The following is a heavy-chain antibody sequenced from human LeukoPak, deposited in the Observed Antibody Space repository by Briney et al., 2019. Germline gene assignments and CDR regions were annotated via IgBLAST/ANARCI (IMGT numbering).Heavy chain of an antibody. V-gene: IGHV1-8*01. J-gene: IGHJ5*02. D-gene: IGHD3-9*01. CDR3: ARGRVKAYFHWLKYNWFDP. CDR1: GYTFTRYD. CDR2: MNPNSGNT. Sequence: ASVKVSCKASGYTFTRYDIHWVRQATGQGLEGMGWMNPNSGNTGYAQKFQGRVTMTRNTSISKAYMEMRSLRSEDTAVYYCARGRVKAYFHWLKYNWFDPWGQGTLVTVSS.